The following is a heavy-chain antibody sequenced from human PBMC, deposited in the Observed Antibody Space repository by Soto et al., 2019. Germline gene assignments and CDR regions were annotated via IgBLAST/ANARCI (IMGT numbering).Heavy chain of an antibody. V-gene: IGHV1-8*01. J-gene: IGHJ4*02. Sequence: QVQLVQSGAEVKKPGASVKVSCKASGYTFTSYDINWVRQATGQGLEWMGWMNPNSGNTGYAQKFHGRLIMTKHTPISRAYRELSSLRSACTPVDPCARPLHGDQVDNWGQGALATVSS. CDR2: MNPNSGNT. D-gene: IGHD4-17*01. CDR1: GYTFTSYD. CDR3: ARPLHGDQVDN.